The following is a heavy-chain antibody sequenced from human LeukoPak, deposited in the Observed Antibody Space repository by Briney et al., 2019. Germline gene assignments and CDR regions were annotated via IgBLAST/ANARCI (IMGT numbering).Heavy chain of an antibody. CDR2: IYYSGST. D-gene: IGHD3-22*01. CDR3: ARRGIVERPLDY. V-gene: IGHV4-39*01. Sequence: SETLSLTCTVSGGSISSSSYYWGWIRQPPGKGLEWIGSIYYSGSTYYNPSLKSRVTISVDTSKNQFSLKLSSVTAADTAVYYCARRGIVERPLDYWGQGTLVTVSS. CDR1: GGSISSSSYY. J-gene: IGHJ4*02.